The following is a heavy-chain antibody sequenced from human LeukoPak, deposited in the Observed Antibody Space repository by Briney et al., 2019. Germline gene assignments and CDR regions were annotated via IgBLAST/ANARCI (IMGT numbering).Heavy chain of an antibody. CDR3: AKYSGSSWYYFDY. J-gene: IGHJ4*02. D-gene: IGHD6-13*01. Sequence: PGGSLRLSCAASGFTVSSNYMSWVRQAPGKGLEWVSVIYSGGSTYYADSVKGRFTISRDNSKNTLYLQMNSLRAEDTAVYYCAKYSGSSWYYFDYWGQGTLLTVSS. CDR2: IYSGGST. V-gene: IGHV3-53*01. CDR1: GFTVSSNY.